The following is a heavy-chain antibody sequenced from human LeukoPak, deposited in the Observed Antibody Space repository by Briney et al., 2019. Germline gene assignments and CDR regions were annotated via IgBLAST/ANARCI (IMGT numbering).Heavy chain of an antibody. CDR3: ARGALGNNWNYVPHYYNYMDV. CDR2: INPNSGGT. D-gene: IGHD1-7*01. J-gene: IGHJ6*03. CDR1: GYTFTCYY. V-gene: IGHV1-2*02. Sequence: ASVTVSCKASGYTFTCYYMHWVRQAPGQGLEWMGWINPNSGGTTYPQKFQGRVTMTRETSISTAYMELSRLRSDDTAVYYCARGALGNNWNYVPHYYNYMDVWGKGTTVTVSS.